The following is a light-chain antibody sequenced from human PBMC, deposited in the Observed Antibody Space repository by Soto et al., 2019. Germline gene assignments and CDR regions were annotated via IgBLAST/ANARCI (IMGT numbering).Light chain of an antibody. Sequence: EIVMTQSPATLSVSPGARATLSCRASQSISSNLAWYQQKPGLAPRLLIFGASTRATGIPARFSGSGSGTEFTLAISSLQSEDFAVYFCQHYNALPLTFGGGTKVEIK. CDR3: QHYNALPLT. J-gene: IGKJ4*01. CDR2: GAS. V-gene: IGKV3-15*01. CDR1: QSISSN.